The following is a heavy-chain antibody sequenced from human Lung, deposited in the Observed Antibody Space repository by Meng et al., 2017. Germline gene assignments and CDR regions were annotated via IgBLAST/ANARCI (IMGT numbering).Heavy chain of an antibody. V-gene: IGHV3-21*01. CDR2: ISSSSA. J-gene: IGHJ4*02. CDR1: GLTFSSYS. D-gene: IGHD2-15*01. Sequence: ELQLVESGGGLVKPGWYLRLSCAASGLTFSSYSKNWVRQATGKGLEWVSSISSSSAYADSVKGRFTISRDKAKNSLYLQMNSLRAEDTAVYYCARGRVVVAATPSDYWGQGALVTVSS. CDR3: ARGRVVVAATPSDY.